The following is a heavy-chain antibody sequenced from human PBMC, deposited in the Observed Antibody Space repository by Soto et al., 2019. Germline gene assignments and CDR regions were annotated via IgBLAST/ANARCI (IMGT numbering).Heavy chain of an antibody. J-gene: IGHJ4*02. CDR1: GGSISSSTWY. CDR3: ARHLYSSLYYFDY. CDR2: MYYSGST. V-gene: IGHV4-39*01. D-gene: IGHD4-4*01. Sequence: SETLSLTCTVSGGSISSSTWYWGWIRQPPGKGLEWIGSMYYSGSTYYNPSLRSRVTISVDTSKNQFSLKLSSVTAADTAVYYCARHLYSSLYYFDYWGQGTLVTVSS.